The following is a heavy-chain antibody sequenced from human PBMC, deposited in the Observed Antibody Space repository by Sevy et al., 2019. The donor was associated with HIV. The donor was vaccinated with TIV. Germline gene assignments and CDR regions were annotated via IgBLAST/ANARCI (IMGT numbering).Heavy chain of an antibody. CDR3: ARVRRWLQLGVDGFDI. J-gene: IGHJ3*02. CDR2: IDLSDSYT. D-gene: IGHD5-12*01. V-gene: IGHV5-10-1*01. Sequence: GESLKISCKGSGYSFTSYWMSWVRQMPGKGLEWMGRIDLSDSYTNYSPSFQGHVTISDDKSISTAYLQWSSLKASDTAMYYCARVRRWLQLGVDGFDIWGQGTMVTVSS. CDR1: GYSFTSYW.